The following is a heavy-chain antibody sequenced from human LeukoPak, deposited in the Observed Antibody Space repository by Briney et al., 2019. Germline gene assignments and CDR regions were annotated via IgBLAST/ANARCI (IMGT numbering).Heavy chain of an antibody. CDR2: IYYSGST. CDR1: GGSISSSSYY. J-gene: IGHJ4*02. CDR3: ARYYDSSGQFDY. V-gene: IGHV4-39*07. D-gene: IGHD3-22*01. Sequence: SETLSLTCTVSGGSISSSSYYWGWIRQPPGKGLEWIGSIYYSGSTNYNPSLKSRVTISVDTSKNQFSLKLSSVTAADTAVYYCARYYDSSGQFDYWGQGTLVTVSS.